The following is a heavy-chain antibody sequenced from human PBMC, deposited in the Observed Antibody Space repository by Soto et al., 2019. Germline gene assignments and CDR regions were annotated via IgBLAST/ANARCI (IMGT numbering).Heavy chain of an antibody. CDR2: IDPNSGVT. Sequence: QAQLMQSGAEVRKPGTSVKVSCETSGYNFRGYYVHWVRQAPGHGLPWLGRIDPNSGVTDYGETFQGRIAVTRDTCLASVYMDLISLTSHDTAVYFCARAPHGRMSTYFDFWGQGTPVGVSS. V-gene: IGHV1-2*06. J-gene: IGHJ4*02. D-gene: IGHD2-21*01. CDR3: ARAPHGRMSTYFDF. CDR1: GYNFRGYY.